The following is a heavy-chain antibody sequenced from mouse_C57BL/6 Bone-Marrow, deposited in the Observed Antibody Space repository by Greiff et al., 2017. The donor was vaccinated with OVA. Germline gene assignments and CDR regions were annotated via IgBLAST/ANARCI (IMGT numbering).Heavy chain of an antibody. D-gene: IGHD6-1*01. Sequence: VKLVESGGGLVQPGGSLSLSCAASGFTFTDYYLSWVRQPPGTALEWLGFISNKANGYTTEYSASVKGRFTISRDNSQSILYLQMKARRAEDSATYDCARYTNPMSYYARDYWGQGTSVTVSS. V-gene: IGHV7-3*01. J-gene: IGHJ4*01. CDR2: ISNKANGYTT. CDR1: GFTFTDYY. CDR3: ARYTNPMSYYARDY.